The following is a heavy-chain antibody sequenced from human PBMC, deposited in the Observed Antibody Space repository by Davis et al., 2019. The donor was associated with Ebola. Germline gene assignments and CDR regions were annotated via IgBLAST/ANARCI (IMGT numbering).Heavy chain of an antibody. CDR1: GYTFTSYG. CDR2: MNPNSGNT. Sequence: AASVKVSCKASGYTFTSYGISWVRQATGQGLEWMGWMNPNSGNTGYAQKLQGRVTMTTDTSTSTAYMELRSLRSDDTAVYYCARDSPYSSSWSGGDYWGQGTLVTVSS. CDR3: ARDSPYSSSWSGGDY. J-gene: IGHJ4*02. V-gene: IGHV1-18*01. D-gene: IGHD6-13*01.